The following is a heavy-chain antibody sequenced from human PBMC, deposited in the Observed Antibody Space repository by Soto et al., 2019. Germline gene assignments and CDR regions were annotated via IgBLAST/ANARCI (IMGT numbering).Heavy chain of an antibody. D-gene: IGHD4-17*01. Sequence: QLQLQESGPGLVKPSETLSLTCTVSGGSISSSSYYWGWIRQPPGKGLEWIGSIYYSGSTYYNPSLKSRVTISADTSKNQFSLKLSSVTAADTAVYYCASLSYGDYDLGYWGQGTLVTVSS. CDR3: ASLSYGDYDLGY. V-gene: IGHV4-39*01. CDR1: GGSISSSSYY. CDR2: IYYSGST. J-gene: IGHJ4*02.